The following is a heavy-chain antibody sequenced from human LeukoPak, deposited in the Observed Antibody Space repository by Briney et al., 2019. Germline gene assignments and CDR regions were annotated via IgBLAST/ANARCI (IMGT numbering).Heavy chain of an antibody. Sequence: GGSLRLSCAASGFTFSSYSMNWVRQAPGKGLEWVSSISSSSSYIYYADSVKGRFTISRDNAKNSLYLQMNSLRAEDTAVYYCARDHYYDSSGYYPRYYYYMDVWGKGTTVTVSS. D-gene: IGHD3-22*01. CDR2: ISSSSSYI. V-gene: IGHV3-21*01. CDR3: ARDHYYDSSGYYPRYYYYMDV. J-gene: IGHJ6*03. CDR1: GFTFSSYS.